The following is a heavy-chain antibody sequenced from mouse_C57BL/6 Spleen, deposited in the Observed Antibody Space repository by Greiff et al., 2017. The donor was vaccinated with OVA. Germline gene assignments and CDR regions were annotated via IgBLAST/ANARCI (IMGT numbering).Heavy chain of an antibody. CDR3: ARPTTAQASAFAY. CDR2: IYPGSGST. V-gene: IGHV1-55*01. CDR1: GYTFTSYW. Sequence: VQLKQPGAELVKPGASVKMSCKASGYTFTSYWITWVKQRPGQGLEWIGDIYPGSGSTNYNEKFKSKATLTVDTSSSTAYMQLSSLTSEDSAVYYCARPTTAQASAFAYWGQGTLVTVSA. J-gene: IGHJ3*01. D-gene: IGHD3-2*02.